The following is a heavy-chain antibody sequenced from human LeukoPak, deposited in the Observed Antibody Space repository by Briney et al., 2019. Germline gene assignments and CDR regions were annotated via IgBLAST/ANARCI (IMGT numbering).Heavy chain of an antibody. Sequence: ASVKVSCKASGYTFTGYYIHWVRQAPGQGLEWMGWINPYSGDTNYAQKFQGRVTMTRDTSISTAYMELTRLISDDTAVYYCARDQRYYDSSGHLDYWGQGTLVTVSS. CDR2: INPYSGDT. D-gene: IGHD3-22*01. CDR1: GYTFTGYY. J-gene: IGHJ4*02. CDR3: ARDQRYYDSSGHLDY. V-gene: IGHV1-2*02.